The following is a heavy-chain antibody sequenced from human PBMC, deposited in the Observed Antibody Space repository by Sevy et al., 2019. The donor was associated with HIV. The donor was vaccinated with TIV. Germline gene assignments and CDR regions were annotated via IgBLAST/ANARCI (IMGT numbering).Heavy chain of an antibody. V-gene: IGHV3-7*01. CDR2: IKQDAGQK. Sequence: GGSLRFSCAASGFTFSKYWMGWVRQAPGKGLEWVANIKQDAGQKYYVDSVKGRFTISRDNAKNSLYLQMNSLRAEDTAVYFCARDDGNYYFHYWGQGTLVTVSS. CDR1: GFTFSKYW. J-gene: IGHJ4*02. D-gene: IGHD1-7*01. CDR3: ARDDGNYYFHY.